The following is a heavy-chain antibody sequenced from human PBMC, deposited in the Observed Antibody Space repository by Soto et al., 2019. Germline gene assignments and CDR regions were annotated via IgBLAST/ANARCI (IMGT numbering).Heavy chain of an antibody. CDR1: GGSISSYY. J-gene: IGHJ4*02. Sequence: SETLSLTCTVSGGSISSYYWSWIRQPPGKGLEWIGYIYYSGSTNYNPSLKSRVTISVDTSKNQFSLKLSSVTAADTAVYYCARGRFFGEGDLDYWGQGTLVTVS. CDR2: IYYSGST. CDR3: ARGRFFGEGDLDY. V-gene: IGHV4-59*01. D-gene: IGHD3-10*01.